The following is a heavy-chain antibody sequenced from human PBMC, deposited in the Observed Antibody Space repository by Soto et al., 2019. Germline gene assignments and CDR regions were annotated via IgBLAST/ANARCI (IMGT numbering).Heavy chain of an antibody. CDR2: INPNNGDT. CDR1: GYTFTGYY. Sequence: ASVKVSCKASGYTFTGYYIYWLRQAPGQGLEWMGWINPNNGDTNYAQKFQGRVTMTRDSSISTAYLELSRLRSDDTAIYYCERLKSYYDSRGYSDYWGQGTLVTVSS. J-gene: IGHJ4*02. V-gene: IGHV1-2*02. CDR3: ERLKSYYDSRGYSDY. D-gene: IGHD3-22*01.